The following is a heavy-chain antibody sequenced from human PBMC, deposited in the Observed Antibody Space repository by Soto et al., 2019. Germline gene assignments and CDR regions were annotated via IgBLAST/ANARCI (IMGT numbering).Heavy chain of an antibody. V-gene: IGHV3-30-3*01. D-gene: IGHD6-25*01. CDR1: GFTFISYA. J-gene: IGHJ4*02. CDR3: ARDRSVSAWYYVDY. Sequence: PWGSLRLSCAASGFTFISYAMHFFRHSPGKGLEWVAIISDDGSNKYNADSVKGRFTISRDNSRNTLFLQMNSLRAEDTAVYYCARDRSVSAWYYVDYWGQGTLVTVSS. CDR2: ISDDGSNK.